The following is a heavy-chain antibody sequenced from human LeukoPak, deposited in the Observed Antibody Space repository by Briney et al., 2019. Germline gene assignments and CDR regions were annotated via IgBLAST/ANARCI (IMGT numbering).Heavy chain of an antibody. CDR2: ISAYNGDT. J-gene: IGHJ4*02. Sequence: GASVKVSCKASGYTFTSYGISWVRQAPGQGLEWMGWISAYNGDTNYAQKLQGRVTMTTDTSTSTAYMELRSLRSDDTAVYYCARTVVYSYGSTLLPYYFGYWGQGTLVTVSS. CDR3: ARTVVYSYGSTLLPYYFGY. CDR1: GYTFTSYG. V-gene: IGHV1-18*01. D-gene: IGHD5-18*01.